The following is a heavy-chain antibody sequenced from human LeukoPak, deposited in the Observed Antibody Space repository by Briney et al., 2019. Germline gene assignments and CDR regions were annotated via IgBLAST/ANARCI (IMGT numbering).Heavy chain of an antibody. D-gene: IGHD2-15*01. CDR3: ARAGAVVDNWFDP. V-gene: IGHV1-69*13. CDR1: GGTLSSYA. CDR2: IIPIFGTA. Sequence: SVKVSCKASGGTLSSYAISWVRQAPGQGLEWMGGIIPIFGTANYAQKFQGRVTITADESTSTAYMELSSLRSEDTAVYYCARAGAVVDNWFDPWGQGTLVTVSS. J-gene: IGHJ5*02.